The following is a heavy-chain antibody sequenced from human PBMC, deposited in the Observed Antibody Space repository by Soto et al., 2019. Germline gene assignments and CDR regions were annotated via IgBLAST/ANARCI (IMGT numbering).Heavy chain of an antibody. V-gene: IGHV3-30*18. CDR1: GFTFSSYG. CDR2: ISYDGSNK. J-gene: IGHJ6*03. CDR3: AKVGEVPSYYYYYYMDV. Sequence: GGSLRLSCAASGFTFSSYGMHWVRQAPGKGLEWVAVISYDGSNKYYADSVKGRFTISRDNSKNTLYLQMNSLRAEDTAVYYCAKVGEVPSYYYYYYMDVWGKGTTVTVSS. D-gene: IGHD2-2*01.